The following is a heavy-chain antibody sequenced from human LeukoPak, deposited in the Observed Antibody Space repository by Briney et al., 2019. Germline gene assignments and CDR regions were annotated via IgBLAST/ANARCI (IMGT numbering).Heavy chain of an antibody. V-gene: IGHV1-69*04. J-gene: IGHJ4*02. CDR1: GGTFSSYA. CDR2: IIPTFGIA. Sequence: SVKVSCKASGGTFSSYAISWVRQAPGQGLEWMGRIIPTFGIANYAQKFQGRVTITADKSTSTAYMELSSLRSEDTAVYYCASGKETSMAQGYWGQGTLVTVSS. D-gene: IGHD5-18*01. CDR3: ASGKETSMAQGY.